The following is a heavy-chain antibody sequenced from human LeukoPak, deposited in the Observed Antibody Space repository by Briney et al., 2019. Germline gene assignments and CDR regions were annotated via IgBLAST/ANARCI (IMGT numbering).Heavy chain of an antibody. CDR1: GFTFDDYA. CDR2: ISWNSGSI. D-gene: IGHD6-19*01. J-gene: IGHJ4*02. V-gene: IGHV3-9*03. Sequence: GGSLRLSCAASGFTFDDYAMHWVRQAPGEGLEWVSGISWNSGSIGYADSVKGRFTISRDNAKNSLYLQMSSLRAEDMALYYCAKGSSGWYGAHFDYWGQGTLVTVSS. CDR3: AKGSSGWYGAHFDY.